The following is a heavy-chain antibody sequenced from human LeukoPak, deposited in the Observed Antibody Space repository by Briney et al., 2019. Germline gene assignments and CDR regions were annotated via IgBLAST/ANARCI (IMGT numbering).Heavy chain of an antibody. V-gene: IGHV3-20*04. Sequence: GGSLRLSCAASGFTFDDYGMSWVRQAPGKGLEWVSGINWNGGSTGYADSVKGRFTISRDNAKNSLYLQMNSLRAEDTAVYYCARDNRLGVTIFGVVTKPYYYYMDVWGKGTTVTVSS. CDR3: ARDNRLGVTIFGVVTKPYYYYMDV. D-gene: IGHD3-3*01. CDR1: GFTFDDYG. CDR2: INWNGGST. J-gene: IGHJ6*03.